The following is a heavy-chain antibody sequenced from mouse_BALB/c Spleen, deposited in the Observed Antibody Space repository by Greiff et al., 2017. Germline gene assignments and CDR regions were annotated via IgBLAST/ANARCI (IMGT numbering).Heavy chain of an antibody. J-gene: IGHJ2*01. D-gene: IGHD3-2*01. CDR1: GYAFSSYW. CDR3: ARDGSYYFDY. V-gene: IGHV1-80*01. Sequence: VQLQQSGAELVRPGSSVKISCKASGYAFSSYWMNWVKQRPGQGLEWIGQIYPGDGDTNYNGKFKGKATLTADKSSSTAYMQLSSLTSEDSAVYVCARDGSYYFDYWGQGTTLTVSS. CDR2: IYPGDGDT.